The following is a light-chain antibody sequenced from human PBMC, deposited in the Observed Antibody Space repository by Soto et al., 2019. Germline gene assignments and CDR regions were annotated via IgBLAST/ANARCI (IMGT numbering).Light chain of an antibody. CDR1: QSVSRN. Sequence: EIEMTQSPATLSVSPGERATLSCRASQSVSRNLAWYQQKPGQAPRLLIYGASTRATGIPARFSGSGSGTDFTLTISSLQSEDFAVYYCQQYNNLSTCGQGTEVEIK. CDR3: QQYNNLST. J-gene: IGKJ1*01. V-gene: IGKV3-15*01. CDR2: GAS.